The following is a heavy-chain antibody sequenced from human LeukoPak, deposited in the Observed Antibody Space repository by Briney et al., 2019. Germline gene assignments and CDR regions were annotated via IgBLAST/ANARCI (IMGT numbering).Heavy chain of an antibody. Sequence: GESLKISCEGSGYSFTSYWIGWVRQMPGKGLEWMGIIYPGDSDTRYSPSFQGQVTISADKSISTAYLQWSSLKASDTAMYYCARQIEPGIAAAGPFDPWGQGTLVTVSS. CDR2: IYPGDSDT. CDR3: ARQIEPGIAAAGPFDP. J-gene: IGHJ5*02. CDR1: GYSFTSYW. D-gene: IGHD6-13*01. V-gene: IGHV5-51*01.